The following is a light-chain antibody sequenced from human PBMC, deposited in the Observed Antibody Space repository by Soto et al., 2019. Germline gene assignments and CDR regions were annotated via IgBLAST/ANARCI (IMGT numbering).Light chain of an antibody. CDR2: AAS. V-gene: IGKV1-39*01. J-gene: IGKJ4*01. CDR1: QTIRNY. CDR3: QQSYSTPR. Sequence: DIQMTQSPSPLSASVGVRVTITCRASQTIRNYLNWYQQKPGEAPKLLIYAASRLQSGVPSRFSCSGSGTDFTLTINTLQPEDIATYYCQQSYSTPRFGGGTKVDIK.